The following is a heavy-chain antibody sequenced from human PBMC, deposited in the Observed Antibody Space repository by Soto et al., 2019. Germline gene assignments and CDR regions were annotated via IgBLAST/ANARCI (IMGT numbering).Heavy chain of an antibody. D-gene: IGHD3-10*01. CDR2: INQDGGGT. Sequence: GGSLSLSCVASGFTFISSFMGWVRQAPGKGLEWVANINQDGGGTYYVDSVEGRFTISRDNAKDSLYLQMNSLRGEDTAVYYCASGRPGLLWFGGYGMDVWGQGTTVTVSS. J-gene: IGHJ6*02. CDR1: GFTFISSF. CDR3: ASGRPGLLWFGGYGMDV. V-gene: IGHV3-7*03.